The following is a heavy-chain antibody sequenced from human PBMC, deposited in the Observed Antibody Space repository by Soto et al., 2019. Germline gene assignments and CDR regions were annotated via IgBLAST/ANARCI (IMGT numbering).Heavy chain of an antibody. CDR2: ISGYNGNT. V-gene: IGHV1-18*01. CDR3: ASEGQAPYYYYGMDV. Sequence: QVQVVQSGDEVKKPGASVKVSCKASGYTFTNYGFSWVRQAPGQGLEWMGWISGYNGNTKYAEKFQGRVTMTTDTSTSTAHMELRSLRSVDTAVYYCASEGQAPYYYYGMDVWGQGTAVTVSS. J-gene: IGHJ6*02. CDR1: GYTFTNYG.